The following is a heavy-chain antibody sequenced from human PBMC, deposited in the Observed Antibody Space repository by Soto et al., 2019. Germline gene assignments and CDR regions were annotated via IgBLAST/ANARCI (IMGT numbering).Heavy chain of an antibody. Sequence: QVQLQQWDAGLLKPSETLSLTCAVYGGSFSGYYWSWIRQPPGKGLEWIGEINHSGSTNYNPSLKRRVTISVDTSKNQFSLKLSSVTAADTAVYYCARGQSSLLLDCWGQGILVTVSS. V-gene: IGHV4-34*01. CDR1: GGSFSGYY. J-gene: IGHJ4*02. D-gene: IGHD2-8*02. CDR3: ARGQSSLLLDC. CDR2: INHSGST.